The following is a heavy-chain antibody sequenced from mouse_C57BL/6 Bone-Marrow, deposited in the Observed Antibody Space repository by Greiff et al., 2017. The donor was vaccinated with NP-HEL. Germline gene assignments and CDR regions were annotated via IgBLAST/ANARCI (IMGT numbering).Heavy chain of an antibody. CDR1: GYTFTSYW. V-gene: IGHV1-64*01. D-gene: IGHD1-1*01. CDR3: ERVGSYDSRSYFED. Sequence: QVQLQQPGAELVKPGASVKLSCKASGYTFTSYWMHWVKQRPGQGLEWIGMIHPNSGSTNYIEKFKCKATLTADTSSSTAYMQLSSLTSEDSAVDYGERVGSYDSRSYFEDWGQGTTVTVSA. CDR2: IHPNSGST. J-gene: IGHJ2*01.